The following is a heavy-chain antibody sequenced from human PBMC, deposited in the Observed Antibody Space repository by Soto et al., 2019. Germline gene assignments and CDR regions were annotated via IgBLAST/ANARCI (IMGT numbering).Heavy chain of an antibody. CDR3: ARVPTYYDYVWGSYRQLEEVWFDP. D-gene: IGHD3-16*02. J-gene: IGHJ5*02. V-gene: IGHV1-69*02. Sequence: SVKVSCKASGGTFISYTIGWVRQAPGQGLEWMGRIIPILGIANYAQKFQGRVTITADKSTSTAYMELSSLRSEDTAVYYCARVPTYYDYVWGSYRQLEEVWFDPWGQGTLVTVSS. CDR2: IIPILGIA. CDR1: GGTFISYT.